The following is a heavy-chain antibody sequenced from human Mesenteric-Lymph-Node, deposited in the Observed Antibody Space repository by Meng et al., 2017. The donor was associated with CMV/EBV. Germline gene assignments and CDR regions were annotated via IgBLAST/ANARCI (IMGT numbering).Heavy chain of an antibody. J-gene: IGHJ3*02. D-gene: IGHD5/OR15-5a*01. CDR3: ATSTSVFISITEAFDI. CDR1: GTFSRNG. V-gene: IGHV1-69*05. Sequence: GTFSRNGGSWVRQDAGQGIEWMGGTIAMFDRKEYAQKFQGRVWITTDDSTTTAHMELSSLRYEDTAMYYCATSTSVFISITEAFDIWGQGTMVTVSS. CDR2: TIAMFDRK.